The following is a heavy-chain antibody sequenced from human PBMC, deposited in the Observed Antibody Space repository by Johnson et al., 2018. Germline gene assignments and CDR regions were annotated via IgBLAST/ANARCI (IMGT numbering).Heavy chain of an antibody. CDR2: ISSNGGST. J-gene: IGHJ3*02. Sequence: VQLVESGGGLVQPGGSLRLSCAASGFTFSSYAMHWVRQAPGKGLEYVSAISSNGGSTYYANSVKGRFTISRDNSNNKLYLQMGSLRAEDMAVYYCAREEYDYVWGSYRPEGAFDIWGQGTMVTVSS. CDR3: AREEYDYVWGSYRPEGAFDI. D-gene: IGHD3-16*02. CDR1: GFTFSSYA. V-gene: IGHV3-64*01.